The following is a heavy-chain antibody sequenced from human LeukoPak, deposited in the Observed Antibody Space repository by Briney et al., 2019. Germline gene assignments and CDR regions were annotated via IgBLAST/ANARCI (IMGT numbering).Heavy chain of an antibody. V-gene: IGHV3-13*01. CDR2: IGAAGDT. J-gene: IGHJ4*02. Sequence: GGSLRLSCAASGFTFSSYDMHWVRQATGKGLEWVSAIGAAGDTYYPGSVKGRFTISRENAKNSLYLQMNSLRAGDTAVYYCARDLDIAVAGRYDYWGQGTLVTVSS. CDR1: GFTFSSYD. D-gene: IGHD6-19*01. CDR3: ARDLDIAVAGRYDY.